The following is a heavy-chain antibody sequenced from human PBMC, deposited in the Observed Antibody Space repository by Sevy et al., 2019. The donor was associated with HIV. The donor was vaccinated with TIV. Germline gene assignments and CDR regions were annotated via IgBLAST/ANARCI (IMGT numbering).Heavy chain of an antibody. Sequence: GGSLRLSCAASGFTFSGSAMHWVRQASGKGLEWVGRIRSNANSYATAYAASVKGRCTISRDDSKNTAYLQMNSLKTEDTAVYYCTRRKHCRGGSCYGDPFDYWGQGTLVTVSS. CDR3: TRRKHCRGGSCYGDPFDY. CDR1: GFTFSGSA. J-gene: IGHJ4*02. V-gene: IGHV3-73*01. CDR2: IRSNANSYAT. D-gene: IGHD2-15*01.